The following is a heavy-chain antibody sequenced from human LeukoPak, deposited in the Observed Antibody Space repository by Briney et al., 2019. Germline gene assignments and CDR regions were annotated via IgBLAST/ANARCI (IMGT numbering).Heavy chain of an antibody. CDR1: GFIVRSNH. CDR2: IYSGGST. CDR3: ARGPLYYYDSSGYSPGGAFDI. Sequence: PGGSLRLSCAAFGFIVRSNHINWVRQAPGKGLEWVSVIYSGGSTYYADSVKGRFTISRDNSKNTLYLQMNSLRAEDTAVYYCARGPLYYYDSSGYSPGGAFDIWGQGTMVTVSS. D-gene: IGHD3-22*01. V-gene: IGHV3-53*01. J-gene: IGHJ3*02.